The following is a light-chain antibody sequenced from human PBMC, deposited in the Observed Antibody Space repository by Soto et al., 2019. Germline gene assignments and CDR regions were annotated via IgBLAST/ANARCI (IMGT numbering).Light chain of an antibody. CDR3: QQRSNWPPIT. J-gene: IGKJ5*01. Sequence: EIVLTQSPATLSLSPGERATLSCRASQSVSTYLAWYQQKPGQAPRLLIYDAFNRATGVPARFRGSGSGTDFTLTISSLEPEDFAVYYCQQRSNWPPITFGQGTRLAI. V-gene: IGKV3-11*01. CDR1: QSVSTY. CDR2: DAF.